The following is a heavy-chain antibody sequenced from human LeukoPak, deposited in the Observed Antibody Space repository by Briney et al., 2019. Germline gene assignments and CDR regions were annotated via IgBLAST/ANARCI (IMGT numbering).Heavy chain of an antibody. CDR2: IFPGDSDT. V-gene: IGHV5-51*01. Sequence: GESLNISCKGSGYSFTIYGIGWVRQIPGKGMDWIGIIFPGDSDTRYSPSFQGQVTISADKSISTAYLQWSSLKASDTPMYYCASSLYCSSTSCHGFDYWGQGTLVTVSS. CDR3: ASSLYCSSTSCHGFDY. J-gene: IGHJ4*02. D-gene: IGHD2-2*01. CDR1: GYSFTIYG.